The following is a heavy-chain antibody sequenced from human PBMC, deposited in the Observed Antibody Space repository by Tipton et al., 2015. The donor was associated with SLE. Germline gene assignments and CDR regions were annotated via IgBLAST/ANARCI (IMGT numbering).Heavy chain of an antibody. CDR2: INHSGST. CDR3: ASARPPLLSIWFDP. Sequence: LRLSCAVYGGSFSGYYWSWIRQPPGKGLEWIGEINHSGSTNYNPSLNSRVTISVDTSKNQFSLKLSSVTAAEPAVYYCASARPPLLSIWFDPWGQGTLVTVSS. J-gene: IGHJ5*02. V-gene: IGHV4-34*01. CDR1: GGSFSGYY. D-gene: IGHD1-26*01.